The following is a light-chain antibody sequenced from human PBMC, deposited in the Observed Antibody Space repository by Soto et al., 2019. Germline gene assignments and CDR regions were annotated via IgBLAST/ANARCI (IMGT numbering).Light chain of an antibody. V-gene: IGLV2-14*03. J-gene: IGLJ1*01. CDR2: VVS. CDR1: SSDVGAYDF. CDR3: SSYTTSSTRG. Sequence: QSVLTQPASVSGSPGQSIAISCTGTSSDVGAYDFVSWYQQHPDKAPKLMIYVVSNRPSGVSDRFSGSKSVNTATLTISGFQAEDEADYYCSSYTTSSTRGFGTGTKVTVL.